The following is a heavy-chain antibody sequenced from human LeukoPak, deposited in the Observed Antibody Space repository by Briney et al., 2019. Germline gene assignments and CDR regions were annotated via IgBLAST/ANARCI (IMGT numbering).Heavy chain of an antibody. CDR1: GGSISSGGYY. CDR3: ARSSSSNAFDI. D-gene: IGHD6-6*01. J-gene: IGHJ3*02. CDR2: IYYSGGT. V-gene: IGHV4-31*03. Sequence: SETLSLTCTVSGGSISSGGYYWSWIRQHPGKGLEWIGYIYYSGGTYYNPSLKSRVTISVDTSKNQFSLKLSSVTAADTAVYYCARSSSSNAFDIWGQGTMVTVSS.